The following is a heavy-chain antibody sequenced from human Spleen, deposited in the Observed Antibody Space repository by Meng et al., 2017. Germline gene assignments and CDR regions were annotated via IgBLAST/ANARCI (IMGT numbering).Heavy chain of an antibody. J-gene: IGHJ6*02. CDR2: INHGGST. Sequence: GSLRLSCAVYGGSFSGYYWTWIRQPPGKGREWIGEINHGGSTNYNPSLKSRVSISVDTSKNQFSLKLTSVTAADTAMYYCAKGKRDGGYSRYGLDVWGQGTTVTVSS. CDR1: GGSFSGYY. D-gene: IGHD5-12*01. CDR3: AKGKRDGGYSRYGLDV. V-gene: IGHV4-34*01.